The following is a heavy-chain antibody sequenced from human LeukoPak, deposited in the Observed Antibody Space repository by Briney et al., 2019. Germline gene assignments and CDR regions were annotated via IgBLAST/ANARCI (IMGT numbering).Heavy chain of an antibody. V-gene: IGHV4-39*01. J-gene: IGHJ4*02. CDR3: ARTTYDFWSGYYEYYFDY. CDR1: GGSISSSSYY. CDR2: IYYSGST. Sequence: PSETLSLTCTVSGGSISSSSYYWGWIRQPPGTGLEWIGSIYYSGSTYYNPSLKSRVTVSVDTSKNQFSLKLSSVTAADTAVYYCARTTYDFWSGYYEYYFDYWGQGTLVTVSS. D-gene: IGHD3-3*01.